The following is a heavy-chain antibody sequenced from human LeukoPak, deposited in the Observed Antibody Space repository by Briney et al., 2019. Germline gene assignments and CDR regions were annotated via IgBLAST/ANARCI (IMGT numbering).Heavy chain of an antibody. CDR3: ARHIRQLPDY. J-gene: IGHJ4*02. CDR2: IYYSGST. Sequence: SETLSLTCTVSGGSISSSSYYWGWIRHPPGKGLEWIGSIYYSGSTYYNPSLKSRVTISVDTSKNQFSLKLSSVTAADAAVYYCARHIRQLPDYWGQGTLVTVSS. D-gene: IGHD1-26*01. V-gene: IGHV4-39*01. CDR1: GGSISSSSYY.